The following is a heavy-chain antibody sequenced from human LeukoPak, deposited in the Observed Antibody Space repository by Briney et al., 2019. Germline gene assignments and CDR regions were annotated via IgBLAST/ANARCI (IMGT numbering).Heavy chain of an antibody. D-gene: IGHD3-9*01. CDR3: ARHVILTGHLRGLGFDP. V-gene: IGHV4-59*08. J-gene: IGHJ5*02. Sequence: SETLSLTCTVAGGSISSYCCRWIQQPPGKGLGWIGFIYYSGSTNSNPSLKGRVSISVDTPKNQFSCKLSSVTPAAPPVFNWARHVILTGHLRGLGFDPWGQGTLVTVSS. CDR2: IYYSGST. CDR1: GGSISSYC.